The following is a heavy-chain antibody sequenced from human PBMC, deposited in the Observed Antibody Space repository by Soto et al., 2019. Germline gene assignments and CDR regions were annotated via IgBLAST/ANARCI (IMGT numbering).Heavy chain of an antibody. Sequence: QITLKESGPTLVKPTQTLTLTCSFSGFSLSSNGVGVGWIRQPPGKALEFLALVYWDDDKRYSPSLKSRLTIAQDTSKNQVVLTMPNMDPVDTATYSCAHYFRVSGSYTGDRFDPWGQGILVIVSS. CDR1: GFSLSSNGVG. CDR2: VYWDDDK. J-gene: IGHJ5*02. V-gene: IGHV2-5*02. D-gene: IGHD3-10*01. CDR3: AHYFRVSGSYTGDRFDP.